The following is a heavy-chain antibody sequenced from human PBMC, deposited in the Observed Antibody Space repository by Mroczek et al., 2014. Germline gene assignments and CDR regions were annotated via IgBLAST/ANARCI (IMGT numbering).Heavy chain of an antibody. CDR2: IYYTGNT. CDR3: ARDGSSRYGMDV. CDR1: GGSISSNIHW. Sequence: VQLQESGPGLVKPSQTLSLTCTVSGGSISSNIHWWSWIRQHPGKGLEWIGYIYYTGNTYYNPSLKSRITISIDTSKSQFSLKLTSVTPADTAVYYCARDGSSRYGMDVWGQGTTVTVSS. D-gene: IGHD2-2*01. J-gene: IGHJ6*02. V-gene: IGHV4-31*03.